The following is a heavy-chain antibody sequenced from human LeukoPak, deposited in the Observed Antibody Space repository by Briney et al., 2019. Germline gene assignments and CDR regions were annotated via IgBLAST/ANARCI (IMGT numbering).Heavy chain of an antibody. CDR1: GYTFTSYY. CDR2: INPSAGST. Sequence: ASVKMSCKASGYTFTSYYIHLVRQPPGQGLEWMGIINPSAGSTTYTQKFQGRVTMTRDMSTTTVYMELSSLRYEDTAVYYCARSAGWLVNHYFDSWGQGHLVTVSS. J-gene: IGHJ4*02. V-gene: IGHV1-46*01. D-gene: IGHD6-19*01. CDR3: ARSAGWLVNHYFDS.